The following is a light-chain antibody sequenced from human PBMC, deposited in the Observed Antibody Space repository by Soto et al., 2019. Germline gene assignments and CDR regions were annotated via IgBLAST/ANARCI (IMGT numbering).Light chain of an antibody. CDR2: GAS. CDR1: QTVSSY. V-gene: IGKV3-20*01. CDR3: QQYGTSPIT. Sequence: ENVLTQSPGTLSLSPGERATLSCRASQTVSSYLTWYQQRPGQAPRLLIYGASKRATGIPDRFSGNGSGTDFTLTISRLEPEDFALYYCQQYGTSPITVGQGTRLEIK. J-gene: IGKJ5*01.